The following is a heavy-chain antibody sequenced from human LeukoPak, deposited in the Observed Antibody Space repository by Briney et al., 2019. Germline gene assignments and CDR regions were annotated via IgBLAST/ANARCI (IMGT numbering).Heavy chain of an antibody. J-gene: IGHJ5*02. D-gene: IGHD4-17*01. CDR2: IYHSGST. Sequence: SETLSLTCAVSGGSISSGGYSWSWIRQPPGKGLEWIGYIYHSGSTYYNPSLKSRVTISVDRSKNQFSLKLSSVTAADTAVYYCARGRWRCGDSSRWNWFDPWGQGTLVTVSS. V-gene: IGHV4-30-2*01. CDR1: GGSISSGGYS. CDR3: ARGRWRCGDSSRWNWFDP.